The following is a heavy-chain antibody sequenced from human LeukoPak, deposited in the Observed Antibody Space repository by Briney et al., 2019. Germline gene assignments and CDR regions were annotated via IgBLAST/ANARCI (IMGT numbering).Heavy chain of an antibody. V-gene: IGHV4-4*07. CDR1: GGSISSYY. Sequence: SETLSLTCTVSGGSISSYYWSWIRQPAGKGLEWIGRIYISGSTHYNPSLKSRVTISVDTSKNQLPLKLTSVTAADMAVYYCARDRSSGYYSDAFDIWGQGTTVTISS. CDR3: ARDRSSGYYSDAFDI. D-gene: IGHD3-22*01. J-gene: IGHJ3*02. CDR2: IYISGST.